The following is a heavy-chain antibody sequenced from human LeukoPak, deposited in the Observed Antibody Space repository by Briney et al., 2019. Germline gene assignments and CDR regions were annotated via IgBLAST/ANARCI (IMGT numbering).Heavy chain of an antibody. D-gene: IGHD2-8*02. CDR1: GFTLSLYY. CDR2: IYSGGPT. J-gene: IGHJ3*02. CDR3: ARGWVVATGGFDM. V-gene: IGHV3-53*01. Sequence: PGGSLRLSCAASGFTLSLYYMTWVRQAPGKGLEWVSVIYSGGPTYYADSVKGRFTISRDNSKNTVYLQMNSLRGEDTAVYFCARGWVVATGGFDMWGQGTMVTVSS.